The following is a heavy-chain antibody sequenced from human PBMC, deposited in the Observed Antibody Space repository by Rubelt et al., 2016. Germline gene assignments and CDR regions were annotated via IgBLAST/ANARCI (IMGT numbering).Heavy chain of an antibody. D-gene: IGHD3-3*01. CDR2: ISYDGSNQ. CDR3: ARSMAGVVEA. J-gene: IGHJ5*02. V-gene: IGHV3-30*03. Sequence: QAPGKGLEWVAVISYDGSNQYYADPVKGRFTISRHNSQNTLYLQMTSLRAEDTAVYYCARSMAGVVEAWGQGTLVTVSS.